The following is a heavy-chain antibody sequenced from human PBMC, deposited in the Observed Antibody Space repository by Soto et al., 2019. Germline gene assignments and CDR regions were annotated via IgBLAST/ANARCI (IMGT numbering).Heavy chain of an antibody. Sequence: EVQLVESGGGLVQPGGSLRLSCAASGFTFSSYWMHWVRQAPGKGLVWVSRINSDGSSTYYADSVKGRFTISRDNAKNTLYLQMNSLRAADTAVYYCASHIVVVTATRSVDYWCQGTLVTVSS. V-gene: IGHV3-74*01. CDR2: INSDGSST. J-gene: IGHJ4*02. CDR3: ASHIVVVTATRSVDY. D-gene: IGHD2-21*02. CDR1: GFTFSSYW.